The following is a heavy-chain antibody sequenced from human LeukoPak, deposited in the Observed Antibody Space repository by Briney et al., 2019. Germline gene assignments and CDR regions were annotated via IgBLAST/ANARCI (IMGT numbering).Heavy chain of an antibody. CDR2: MNPNSGNT. CDR1: GYTFTSYD. Sequence: ASVTVSFKASGYTFTSYDINWVRQATGQGLEWMGWMNPNSGNTGYAQKFQGRVTMTRNTSISTAYMELSSLRSEDTAVYYCARGFRRVSCSSTSCYSTYPSYWGQGTLVTVSS. V-gene: IGHV1-8*01. CDR3: ARGFRRVSCSSTSCYSTYPSY. J-gene: IGHJ4*02. D-gene: IGHD2-2*01.